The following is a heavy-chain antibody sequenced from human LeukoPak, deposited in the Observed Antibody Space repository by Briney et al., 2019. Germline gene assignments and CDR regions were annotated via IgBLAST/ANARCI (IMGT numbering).Heavy chain of an antibody. D-gene: IGHD3-22*01. V-gene: IGHV4-61*02. J-gene: IGHJ3*02. CDR2: IYSSGST. CDR3: ASLTTAEAFDI. CDR1: GGSISSGSYY. Sequence: SETLSLTCTVSGGSISSGSYYWSWIRQPAGKGLEWIGRIYSSGSTNYNPSLKSRVTISVDTSKNQFSLKLSSVTAADTAVYYCASLTTAEAFDIWGQGTMVTVSS.